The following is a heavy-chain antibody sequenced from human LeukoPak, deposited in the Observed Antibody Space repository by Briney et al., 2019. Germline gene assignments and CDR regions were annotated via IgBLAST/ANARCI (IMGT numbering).Heavy chain of an antibody. D-gene: IGHD3-10*01. CDR1: GGSISSGSYY. V-gene: IGHV4-61*02. CDR2: IYTSGST. Sequence: SQTLSLTCTVSGGSISSGSYYWSRIRQPAGKGLEWIGRIYTSGSTNYNPSLKSRVTISVDTSKNQFSLKLSSVTAADTAVYYCARELGGLLWFGELFYDAFDIWGQGTMVTVSS. J-gene: IGHJ3*02. CDR3: ARELGGLLWFGELFYDAFDI.